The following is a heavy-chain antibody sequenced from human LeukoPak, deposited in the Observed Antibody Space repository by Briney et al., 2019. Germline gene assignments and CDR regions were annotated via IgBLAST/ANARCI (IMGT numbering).Heavy chain of an antibody. V-gene: IGHV4-34*01. Sequence: SETLSLTCAVYGRSFSGYYWSWIRQPPGKGLEWIGEINHSGSTNYNPSLKSRVTISVDTSKNQFSLKLSSVTAADTAVYYCARLDIAARPFDYWGQGTPVTVSS. CDR1: GRSFSGYY. CDR3: ARLDIAARPFDY. J-gene: IGHJ4*02. CDR2: INHSGST. D-gene: IGHD6-6*01.